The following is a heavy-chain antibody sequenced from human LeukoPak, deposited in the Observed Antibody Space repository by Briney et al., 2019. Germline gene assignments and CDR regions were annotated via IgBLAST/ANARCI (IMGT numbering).Heavy chain of an antibody. V-gene: IGHV4-4*03. CDR2: VNLQGST. Sequence: PGTLSLTCGVSGGSISNTNWWTWFRQPPGKGLEWIGEVNLQGSTNYNPSLKSRVAISVDKSENHISLKLTSVTAADTAVYYCAREGGPYRPLDYSGQGTLVTVAS. J-gene: IGHJ4*02. CDR1: GGSISNTNW. CDR3: AREGGPYRPLDY.